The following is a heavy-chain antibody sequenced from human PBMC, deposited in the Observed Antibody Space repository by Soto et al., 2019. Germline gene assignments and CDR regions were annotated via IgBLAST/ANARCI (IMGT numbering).Heavy chain of an antibody. D-gene: IGHD3-3*01. J-gene: IGHJ4*02. V-gene: IGHV3-73*01. CDR3: TRLEKRSRSCHS. CDR2: IRSKANSYAT. CDR1: GLA. Sequence: GLAPHRINKKSGKGLEWVGRIRSKANSYATAYAASVKGRFTISRDDSKNTAYLQMNSLKTEDMFLYYSTRLEKRSRSCHSWGQEPLVT.